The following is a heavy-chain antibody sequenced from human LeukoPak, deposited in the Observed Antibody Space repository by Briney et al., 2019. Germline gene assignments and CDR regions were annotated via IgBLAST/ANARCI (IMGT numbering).Heavy chain of an antibody. V-gene: IGHV4-59*01. CDR1: GGSISTYY. CDR3: ARGTVATHVGS. J-gene: IGHJ5*02. D-gene: IGHD5-12*01. Sequence: PSETLSLTCTVSGGSISTYYWTWIRQPPGKGLEWIGYIYYTGSTNYNPSLKSRVTILVDTSKNHFSLKLSSVTAADTAVYYCARGTVATHVGSWGQGTLVTVSS. CDR2: IYYTGST.